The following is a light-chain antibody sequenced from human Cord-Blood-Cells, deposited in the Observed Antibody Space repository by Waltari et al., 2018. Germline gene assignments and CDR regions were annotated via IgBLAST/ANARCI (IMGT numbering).Light chain of an antibody. CDR3: SSYTSSSTLV. V-gene: IGLV2-14*01. CDR1: SSDVRGYNY. Sequence: QSALTQPASVSGSPGQSITIPCTATSSDVRGYNYVSWYQQHPGKAPKLMIYEVSNRPSGVSNRFSGSKSGNTASLTISGLQAEDEADYYCSSYTSSSTLVFGGGTKLTVL. CDR2: EVS. J-gene: IGLJ3*02.